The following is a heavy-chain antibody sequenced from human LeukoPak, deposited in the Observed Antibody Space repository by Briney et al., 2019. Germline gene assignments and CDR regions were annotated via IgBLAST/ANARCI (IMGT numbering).Heavy chain of an antibody. CDR2: ISGSGARR. Sequence: PGGSLRLSCAASGLTFSNYGLNWGRQAPGKGLGWVSGISGSGARRDYADSVKGRFTISRDNAKSTLYLQMNSLRAEDTAVYYCAKGSREWEVLDAFDIWGQGTMVTVSS. CDR1: GLTFSNYG. J-gene: IGHJ3*02. V-gene: IGHV3-23*01. D-gene: IGHD1-26*01. CDR3: AKGSREWEVLDAFDI.